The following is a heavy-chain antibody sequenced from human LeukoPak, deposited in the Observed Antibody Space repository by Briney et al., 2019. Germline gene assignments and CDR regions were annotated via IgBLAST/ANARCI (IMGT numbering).Heavy chain of an antibody. V-gene: IGHV3-30*07. CDR3: AKIYRDSSDYYLRGAIDI. CDR2: ISYDGSDK. D-gene: IGHD3-22*01. Sequence: GGSLRLVYAAAGFIFNSYSMDSVRQAPGKGLEWLAFISYDGSDKYYGDSVKGRFTISRDNSKNTLYLQMNSLRAEDTAVYYCAKIYRDSSDYYLRGAIDIWGQGTMVTVSS. CDR1: GFIFNSYS. J-gene: IGHJ3*02.